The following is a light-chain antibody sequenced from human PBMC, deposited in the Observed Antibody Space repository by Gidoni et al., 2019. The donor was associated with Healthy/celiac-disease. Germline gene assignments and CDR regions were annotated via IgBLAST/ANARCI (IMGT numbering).Light chain of an antibody. CDR1: QSVSSY. V-gene: IGKV3-11*01. CDR2: DAS. Sequence: EIVLTQSPATLSLTPGERATLSCRASQSVSSYLAWYQQKPGQAPRLLIYDASNRATGIPARFSGSGSGTDFTFTISSLEPEDFAVYYCQQRSNWPPWTFGQXTKVEIK. J-gene: IGKJ1*01. CDR3: QQRSNWPPWT.